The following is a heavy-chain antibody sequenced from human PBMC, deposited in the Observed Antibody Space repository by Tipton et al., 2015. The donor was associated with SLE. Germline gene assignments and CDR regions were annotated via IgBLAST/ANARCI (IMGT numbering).Heavy chain of an antibody. CDR1: GFSVNSKY. Sequence: SLRLSCAASGFSVNSKYMGWVRQAPGKGLEWVSVIYSGGTAYYADFVKGRFTISRDNSKNTLNLQMNSLRGDDTAVYYCAKMPAASWFDAWGQGTLVSVSS. CDR3: AKMPAASWFDA. D-gene: IGHD2-15*01. J-gene: IGHJ5*02. V-gene: IGHV3-53*01. CDR2: IYSGGTA.